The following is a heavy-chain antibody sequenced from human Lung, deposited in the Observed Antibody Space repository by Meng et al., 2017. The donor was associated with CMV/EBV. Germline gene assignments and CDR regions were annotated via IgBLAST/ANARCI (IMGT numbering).Heavy chain of an antibody. CDR3: VRDDGMGLDAFDI. CDR1: GDSVSSNSAA. V-gene: IGHV6-1*01. D-gene: IGHD3-16*01. Sequence: SQXXSLTXAISGDSVSSNSAAWNWIRQSPSRGLEWLGRTYYRSRWYNDYAPSVKSRITINPDTSKNQFSLQLHSVTPEDTAVYYCVRDDGMGLDAFDIWGQGXPVTVSS. CDR2: TYYRSRWYN. J-gene: IGHJ3*02.